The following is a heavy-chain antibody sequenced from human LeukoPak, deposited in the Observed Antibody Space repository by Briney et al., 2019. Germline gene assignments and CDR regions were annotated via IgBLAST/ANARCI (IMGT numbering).Heavy chain of an antibody. Sequence: GGSLRLSCAASGFTFSSYEMNWVRQAPGKGLEWVSYISSSGSTIYYADSVKGRFTISRDNAKNSLYLQMNSLRAEDTAVYYCAGGFGELGDFDYWGQGTLVTVPS. CDR1: GFTFSSYE. J-gene: IGHJ4*02. CDR2: ISSSGSTI. V-gene: IGHV3-48*03. CDR3: AGGFGELGDFDY. D-gene: IGHD3-10*01.